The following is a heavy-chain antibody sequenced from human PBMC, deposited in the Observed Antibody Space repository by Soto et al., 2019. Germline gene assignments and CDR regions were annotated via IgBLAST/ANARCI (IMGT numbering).Heavy chain of an antibody. CDR1: GYTFTKYD. CDR2: ISAYSGNT. J-gene: IGHJ5*02. Sequence: QVQLVQSGAEVRKPGASVKVACRASGYTFTKYDVSWVRQAPGQGLEWMGSISAYSGNTNYAQNLQGRVTLTTDTSTTTAYMELTSLISDDTAVYYCARVGGGGGAGFDPWGQGTLVTVSS. CDR3: ARVGGGGGAGFDP. V-gene: IGHV1-18*01. D-gene: IGHD3-16*01.